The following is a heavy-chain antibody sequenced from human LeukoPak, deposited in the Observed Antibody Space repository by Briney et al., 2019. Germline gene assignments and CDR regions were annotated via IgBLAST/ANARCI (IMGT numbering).Heavy chain of an antibody. Sequence: GSLRLSCVASGFTFNNYAMSWVRQAPGKGLEWVSVIYSGGSTYYADSVKGRFTISRDNSKNTLYLQMNSLRAEDTAVYYCAREIIQLPGYDYWGQGTLVTVSS. D-gene: IGHD5-18*01. J-gene: IGHJ4*02. CDR3: AREIIQLPGYDY. CDR1: GFTFNNYA. CDR2: IYSGGST. V-gene: IGHV3-53*01.